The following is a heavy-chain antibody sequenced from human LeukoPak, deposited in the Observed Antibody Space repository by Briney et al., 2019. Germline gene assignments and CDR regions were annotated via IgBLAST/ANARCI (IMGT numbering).Heavy chain of an antibody. Sequence: GGSLRLSFAAPGFTFYDHALPWVRQAPGKGPEWGPGISWNSGSIGYADSVKGRFTISRDNAKNSLYLQMNSLRAEDTALYYCARGMDFWSGYADYWGQGTLVTVSS. CDR3: ARGMDFWSGYADY. CDR2: ISWNSGSI. V-gene: IGHV3-9*01. D-gene: IGHD3-3*01. CDR1: GFTFYDHA. J-gene: IGHJ4*02.